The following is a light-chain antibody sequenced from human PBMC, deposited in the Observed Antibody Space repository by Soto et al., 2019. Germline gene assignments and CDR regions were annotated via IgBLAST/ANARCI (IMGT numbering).Light chain of an antibody. CDR2: GAS. CDR1: QSVSSSY. Sequence: EIVLTQSPGTLYLSPGERATLSCRASQSVSSSYLAWYQQKPGQAPRLLIYGASSRATGIPDRFSGSGSGTDFTLTISRLEPEDFAVYYCQQCGSSPITFGQGTRLEIK. CDR3: QQCGSSPIT. J-gene: IGKJ5*01. V-gene: IGKV3-20*01.